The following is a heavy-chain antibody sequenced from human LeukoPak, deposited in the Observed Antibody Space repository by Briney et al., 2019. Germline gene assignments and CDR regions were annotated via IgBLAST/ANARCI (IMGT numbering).Heavy chain of an antibody. V-gene: IGHV3-64*01. CDR2: ISSNGGST. CDR3: ARVSGLNWFDP. CDR1: GFTFDDYA. Sequence: GGSLRLSCAASGFTFDDYAMHWVRQAPGKGLEYVSAISSNGGSTYYANSVKGRFTISRDNSKNTLYLQMGSLRAEDMAVYYCARVSGLNWFDPWGQGTLVTVSS. J-gene: IGHJ5*02. D-gene: IGHD1-26*01.